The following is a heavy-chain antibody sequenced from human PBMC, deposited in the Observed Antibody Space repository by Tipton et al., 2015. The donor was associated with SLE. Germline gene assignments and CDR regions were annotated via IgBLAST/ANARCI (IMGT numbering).Heavy chain of an antibody. CDR1: DGSISSYY. CDR3: ARDLAVADWYFDL. D-gene: IGHD6-19*01. CDR2: IYTSGST. V-gene: IGHV4-4*07. J-gene: IGHJ2*01. Sequence: TLSLTCTVSDGSISSYYWSWIRQPAGKGLEWIGRIYTSGSTNCNPSLKSRVTMSVDTSKNQFSLKLSSVTAADTAVYYCARDLAVADWYFDLWGRGTLVTVSS.